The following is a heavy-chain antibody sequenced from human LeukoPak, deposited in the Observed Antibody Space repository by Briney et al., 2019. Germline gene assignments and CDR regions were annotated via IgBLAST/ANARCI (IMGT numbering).Heavy chain of an antibody. V-gene: IGHV3-21*01. CDR1: GFTFSSYS. D-gene: IGHD3-22*01. CDR2: ISSSSSYI. J-gene: IGHJ4*02. Sequence: GGSLRLSCAASGFTFSSYSMNWVRQAPGKGLEWVSSISSSSSYIYYADSVKGRFAISRDNAKNSLYLQMNSLRAEDTAVYYCARAQAYYDSSGSPTNHFDYWGQETLVTVSS. CDR3: ARAQAYYDSSGSPTNHFDY.